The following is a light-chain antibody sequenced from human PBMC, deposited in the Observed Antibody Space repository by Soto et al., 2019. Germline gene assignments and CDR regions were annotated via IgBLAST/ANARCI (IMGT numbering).Light chain of an antibody. Sequence: QSALTQPRSVSGSPGQSVTISCTGTSSDVGGWNYVSWYQQHPGKAPKLMIYDVTKRPSGVPDRFSGSKSGDTASLTISGLQAEDEADYYCCSYAGSYTFIFGTGTKVTVL. V-gene: IGLV2-11*01. CDR3: CSYAGSYTFI. J-gene: IGLJ1*01. CDR2: DVT. CDR1: SSDVGGWNY.